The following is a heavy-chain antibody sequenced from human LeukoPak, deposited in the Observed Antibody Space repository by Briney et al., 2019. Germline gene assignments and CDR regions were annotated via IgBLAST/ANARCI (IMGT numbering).Heavy chain of an antibody. J-gene: IGHJ3*02. Sequence: PSETLSLTCTVSGGSISSYYWSWIRQPPGKGLEWIGYIYYSGSTNYNPSLKSRVTISVDTSKNQFSLKLSSVTAADTAVYYCAGPTGTEGPGTSDAFDIWGQGTMVTVSS. CDR3: AGPTGTEGPGTSDAFDI. D-gene: IGHD1-1*01. V-gene: IGHV4-59*08. CDR2: IYYSGST. CDR1: GGSISSYY.